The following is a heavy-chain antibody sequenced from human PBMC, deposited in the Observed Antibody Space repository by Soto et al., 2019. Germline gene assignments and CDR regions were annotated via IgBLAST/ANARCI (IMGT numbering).Heavy chain of an antibody. D-gene: IGHD2-15*01. CDR2: IWYDGSNK. CDR1: GFTFSSYG. Sequence: PGGSLRLSCAASGFTFSSYGMHWVRQAPGKGLEWVAVIWYDGSNKYYADSVKGRFTISRDNSKNTLYLQMNSLRAEDTAVYYCASTKLTCSCGSCVYNWFDPWGQGTLVTVSS. J-gene: IGHJ5*02. CDR3: ASTKLTCSCGSCVYNWFDP. V-gene: IGHV3-33*01.